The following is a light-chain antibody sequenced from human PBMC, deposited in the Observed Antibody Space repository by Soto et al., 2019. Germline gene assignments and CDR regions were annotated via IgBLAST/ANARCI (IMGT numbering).Light chain of an antibody. CDR3: AAWDDSLNGPV. J-gene: IGLJ2*01. CDR1: SSNIGNNA. Sequence: QSVLTQPPSVSDAPRQRVTISCSGSSSNIGNNAVNWYQQVPGKAPKLLIYYDDLLPSGVSDRFSGSKSGTSASLAISGLQSEDEADYYCAAWDDSLNGPVFGGGTKVTVL. CDR2: YDD. V-gene: IGLV1-36*01.